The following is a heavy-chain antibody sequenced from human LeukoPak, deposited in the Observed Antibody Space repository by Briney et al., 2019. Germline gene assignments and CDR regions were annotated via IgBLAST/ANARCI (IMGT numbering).Heavy chain of an antibody. CDR2: IIPILGIA. J-gene: IGHJ4*02. D-gene: IGHD6-13*01. CDR1: GGTFSSYA. Sequence: SVKVSCKASGGTFSSYAISWVRQAPGQGLEWMGRIIPILGIANYAQKFQGRVTITADKSTSTAYMELSSLRSEDTAVYYCARSSSWILYNYWGQGTLVTVSS. V-gene: IGHV1-69*04. CDR3: ARSSSWILYNY.